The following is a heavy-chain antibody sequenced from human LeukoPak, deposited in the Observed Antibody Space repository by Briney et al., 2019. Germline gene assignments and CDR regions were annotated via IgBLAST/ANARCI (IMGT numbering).Heavy chain of an antibody. CDR3: ARWVYYDSSGGIY. CDR1: GFTVSSNY. Sequence: GGSLRLSCAASGFTVSSNYMSWVRQAPGKGREWVSVIYSGGSTYYADSVKGRFTISRDNSKNTLYLQMNSLRAEDTAVYYCARWVYYDSSGGIYWGQGTLVTVSS. V-gene: IGHV3-66*01. D-gene: IGHD3-22*01. CDR2: IYSGGST. J-gene: IGHJ4*02.